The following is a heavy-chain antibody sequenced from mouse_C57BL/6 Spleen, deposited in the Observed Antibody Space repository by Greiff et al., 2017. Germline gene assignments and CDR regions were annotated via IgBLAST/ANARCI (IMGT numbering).Heavy chain of an antibody. D-gene: IGHD1-1*01. V-gene: IGHV1-82*01. CDR1: GYAFSSSW. J-gene: IGHJ2*01. CDR3: AREGDYGSSGGYFDD. CDR2: IYPGDGDT. Sequence: QVQLKQSGPELVKPGASVKISCKASGYAFSSSWMNWVKQRPGKGLEWIGRIYPGDGDTNYNGKFKGKATLTADKSSSTAYMQLSSLTSEDSAVYFGAREGDYGSSGGYFDDWGQGTTLTVSS.